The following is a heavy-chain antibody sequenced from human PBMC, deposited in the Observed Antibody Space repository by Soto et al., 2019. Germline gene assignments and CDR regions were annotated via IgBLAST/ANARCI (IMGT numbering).Heavy chain of an antibody. CDR3: ARGYDILTGYYE. D-gene: IGHD3-9*01. CDR1: GGSISSYY. Sequence: LSLTCTVSGGSISSYYWSWIRQPAGKGLEWIGRIYTSGSTNYNPSLKSRVTMSVDTSKNQFSLKLSSVTAADTALYCCARGYDILTGYYEWGQGTLVTVSS. V-gene: IGHV4-4*07. J-gene: IGHJ4*02. CDR2: IYTSGST.